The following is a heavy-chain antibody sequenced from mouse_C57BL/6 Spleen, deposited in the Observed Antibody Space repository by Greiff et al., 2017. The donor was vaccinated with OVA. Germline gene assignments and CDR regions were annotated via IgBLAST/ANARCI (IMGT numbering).Heavy chain of an antibody. CDR1: GYAFSSYW. D-gene: IGHD2-1*01. CDR2: IYPGDGDT. V-gene: IGHV1-80*01. J-gene: IGHJ2*01. CDR3: ARYGTYPYYFDV. Sequence: VKLQESGAELVKPGASVKISCKASGYAFSSYWMNWVKQRPGKGLEWIGQIYPGDGDTKYNGKFKGKATLTADKSYSTAYMQLSSLTSEASAVYFCARYGTYPYYFDVWGQGTTLTFSS.